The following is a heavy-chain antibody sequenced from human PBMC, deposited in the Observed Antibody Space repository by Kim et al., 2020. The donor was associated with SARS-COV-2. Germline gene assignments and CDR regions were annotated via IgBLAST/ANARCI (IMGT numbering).Heavy chain of an antibody. V-gene: IGHV3-23*01. CDR2: ITASGAYT. J-gene: IGHJ4*02. Sequence: GGSLRLSCAASGFTFSTYAMSWVRLAPGKGLDWVSAITASGAYTDYADSLKGRFTISRDNSKNTLYLQMNSLRAEDTAVYYCARRSRDSSGWFDYWGQGTLVTVSS. CDR3: ARRSRDSSGWFDY. D-gene: IGHD6-19*01. CDR1: GFTFSTYA.